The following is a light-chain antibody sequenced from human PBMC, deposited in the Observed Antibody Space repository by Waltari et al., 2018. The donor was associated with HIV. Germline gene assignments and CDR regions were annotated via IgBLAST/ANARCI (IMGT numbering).Light chain of an antibody. CDR3: ASWDDALSSWL. CDR1: NSNVGKNY. J-gene: IGLJ6*01. CDR2: RND. Sequence: QSGLRQPPSTSRPPGQRVVLSCSGSNSNVGKNYVSWFQQLPGAAPRLLTYRNDRRPSGVPDRFTAAKSGSSASLVISGLRSDDEAEYFCASWDDALSSWLFGGGTKLTVL. V-gene: IGLV1-47*01.